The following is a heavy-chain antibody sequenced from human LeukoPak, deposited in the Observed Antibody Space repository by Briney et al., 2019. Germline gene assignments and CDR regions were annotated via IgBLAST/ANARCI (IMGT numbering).Heavy chain of an antibody. CDR3: ARDYYGVDAFDI. J-gene: IGHJ3*02. D-gene: IGHD3-10*01. CDR1: GGSISSGDYY. CDR2: IYYSGST. Sequence: SQTLSLTCTVSGGSISSGDYYWSWLRQPPGKGLEWIGYIYYSGSTYYNPSLKSRVTISVDTSKNQFSLKLSSVTAADTAVYYCARDYYGVDAFDIWGQGTMVTVSS. V-gene: IGHV4-30-4*01.